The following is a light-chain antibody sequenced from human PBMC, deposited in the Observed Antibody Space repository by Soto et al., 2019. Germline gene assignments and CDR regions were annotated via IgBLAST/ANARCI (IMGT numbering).Light chain of an antibody. CDR3: SYYTISSTVV. J-gene: IGLJ2*01. CDR1: SSYISSYNY. CDR2: DVS. Sequence: QSVLTQPASVSGSPGQSITISCTTSSSYISSYNYVSWYQQHTGKAPRLIIYDVSSRPSGISNRFSGSKSGNTVSLTISGLQAEDETDYFCSYYTISSTVVFGGGTKVTVL. V-gene: IGLV2-14*03.